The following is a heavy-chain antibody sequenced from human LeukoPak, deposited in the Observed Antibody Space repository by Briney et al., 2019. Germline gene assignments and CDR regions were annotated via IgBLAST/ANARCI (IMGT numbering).Heavy chain of an antibody. CDR2: ISGSGGST. CDR3: AKDISRVAVAGPQGGGY. CDR1: GFTFSSYD. J-gene: IGHJ4*02. V-gene: IGHV3-23*01. D-gene: IGHD6-19*01. Sequence: GGSLRLSCAASGFTFSSYDMHWVRQATGKGLEWVSAISGSGGSTYYADSVKGRFTISRDNSKNTLYLQMNSLRAEDTAVYYCAKDISRVAVAGPQGGGYWGQGTLVTVSS.